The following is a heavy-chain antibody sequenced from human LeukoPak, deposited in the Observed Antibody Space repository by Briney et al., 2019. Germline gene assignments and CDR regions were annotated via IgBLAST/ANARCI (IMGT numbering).Heavy chain of an antibody. CDR1: GFTFSSYW. Sequence: GGSLRLSCAASGFTFSSYWMSWVRKAPGKGLEWVANIKQDGSEKYYVDSVKGRFTISRDNAKNSLYLQMNSLRAEDTAVYYCARRAMITFGGVIVHDWFDPWGQGTLVTVSS. CDR3: ARRAMITFGGVIVHDWFDP. V-gene: IGHV3-7*01. CDR2: IKQDGSEK. J-gene: IGHJ5*02. D-gene: IGHD3-16*02.